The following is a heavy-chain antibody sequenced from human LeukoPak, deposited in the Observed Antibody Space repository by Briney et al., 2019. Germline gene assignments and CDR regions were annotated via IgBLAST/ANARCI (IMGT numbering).Heavy chain of an antibody. CDR1: GDTFTSYG. Sequence: SVKVSCKASGDTFTSYGISWVRQAPGQGLEWMGRIIPIVDETDYTQKFQGRVTFTADKSTSTAYMELSGLTSEDTAVYYCAAALYIGQLLSAFDFWGQGTPVIVSS. V-gene: IGHV1-69*04. J-gene: IGHJ4*02. CDR3: AAALYIGQLLSAFDF. D-gene: IGHD3-10*01. CDR2: IIPIVDET.